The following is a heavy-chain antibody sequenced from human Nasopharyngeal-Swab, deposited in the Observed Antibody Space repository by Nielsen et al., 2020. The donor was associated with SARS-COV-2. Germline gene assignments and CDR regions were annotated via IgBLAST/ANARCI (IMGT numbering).Heavy chain of an antibody. V-gene: IGHV4-34*01. Sequence: SETLSLTCAVYGGSFSGYYWSWIRQPPGKGLEWIGEINHSGSTNYNPSLKSRVTISVDTSKNQFSLKLSSVTAADTAVYYCARGPAWWELLPEYFQHWGQGTPVTVSS. CDR3: ARGPAWWELLPEYFQH. CDR1: GGSFSGYY. CDR2: INHSGST. J-gene: IGHJ1*01. D-gene: IGHD1-26*01.